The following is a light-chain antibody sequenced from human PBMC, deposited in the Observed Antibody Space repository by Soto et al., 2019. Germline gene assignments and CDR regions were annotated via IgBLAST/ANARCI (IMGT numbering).Light chain of an antibody. Sequence: QSALTQPASVSGSPGQSITISCTGTSSDVGSYNLVSWYQQYPGKAPKLMIYEGSKRPSGVSNRFSGSKSGNTASLTISGLQAEDEADYYCCSYADISTMVFGGGTKLTVL. CDR2: EGS. CDR1: SSDVGSYNL. J-gene: IGLJ2*01. CDR3: CSYADISTMV. V-gene: IGLV2-23*01.